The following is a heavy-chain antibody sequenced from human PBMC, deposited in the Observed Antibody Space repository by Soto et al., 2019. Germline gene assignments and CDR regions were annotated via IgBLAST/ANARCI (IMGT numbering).Heavy chain of an antibody. CDR3: ARAMDSQEPYYFDY. CDR2: IRNGGGHT. CDR1: GFTFSNYH. Sequence: PGGSLRLSCTASGFTFSNYHMSWVRQAPGKGLEWVSTIRNGGGHTYYADSVKGRFTISRDNSKNTLYLQMNSLRAEDTAVYYCARAMDSQEPYYFDYWGQGTLVTVSS. V-gene: IGHV3-23*01. J-gene: IGHJ4*02. D-gene: IGHD3-10*01.